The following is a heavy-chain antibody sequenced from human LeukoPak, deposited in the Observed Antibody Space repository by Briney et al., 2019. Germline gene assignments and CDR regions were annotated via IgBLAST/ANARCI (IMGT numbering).Heavy chain of an antibody. CDR3: ATTMVRGFYMDY. V-gene: IGHV3-48*03. CDR2: ISSSGSTI. Sequence: GGSLRLSCAASGFTFSSYEMNWVRQAPGKGREGVSYISSSGSTIYYADSVKGRFTISRDNAKNSLYLQMNSLRAEDTAVYYCATTMVRGFYMDYWGQGTLVTVSS. CDR1: GFTFSSYE. J-gene: IGHJ4*02. D-gene: IGHD3-10*01.